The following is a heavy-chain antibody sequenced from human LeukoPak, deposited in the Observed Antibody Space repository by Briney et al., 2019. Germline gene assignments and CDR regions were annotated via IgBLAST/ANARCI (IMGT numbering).Heavy chain of an antibody. CDR2: ISGSGGST. V-gene: IGHV3-23*01. CDR3: AAGGILRPYYFDY. J-gene: IGHJ4*02. D-gene: IGHD4-23*01. CDR1: GFTFSSYA. Sequence: GGSLRLSCAASGFTFSSYAMSWVRQAPGKGLKWVSAISGSGGSTYYADSVKGRFTISRDNSKNTLYLQMNSLRAEDTAVYYCAAGGILRPYYFDYWGQGTLVTVSS.